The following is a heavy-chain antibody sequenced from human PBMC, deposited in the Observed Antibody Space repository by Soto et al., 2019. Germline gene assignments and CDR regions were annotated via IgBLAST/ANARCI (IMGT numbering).Heavy chain of an antibody. CDR2: MNPHNGNT. CDR1: GYTFSSYD. J-gene: IGHJ6*02. CDR3: ARCSLGFGEHSGMDV. V-gene: IGHV1-8*01. D-gene: IGHD3-10*01. Sequence: QVQLVQSGAEVQKPVASVKVSCKAPGYTFSSYDLNWVRQATGQGLEWMGWMNPHNGNTGYAPKFQGRATMTRNTSLSTAYIELISLRSEDTALYYCARCSLGFGEHSGMDVWGQWTTVTVSS.